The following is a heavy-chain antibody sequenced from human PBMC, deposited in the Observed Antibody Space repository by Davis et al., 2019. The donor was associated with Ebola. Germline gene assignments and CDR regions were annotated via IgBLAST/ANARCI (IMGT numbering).Heavy chain of an antibody. D-gene: IGHD3-22*01. Sequence: GESLKIPCAASGFTFTRYSLNWVRQAPGKGLEWVSYISSSSSTIYYADSVKGRFTISRDNAKNSLYLQMNSLRDEDTAVYFCARAGVNSYDSSGYYYDYWGQGTLVTVSS. J-gene: IGHJ4*02. CDR1: GFTFTRYS. CDR3: ARAGVNSYDSSGYYYDY. CDR2: ISSSSSTI. V-gene: IGHV3-48*02.